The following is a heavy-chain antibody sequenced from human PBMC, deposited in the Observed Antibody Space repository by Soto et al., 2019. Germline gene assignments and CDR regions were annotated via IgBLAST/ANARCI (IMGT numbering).Heavy chain of an antibody. J-gene: IGHJ6*02. V-gene: IGHV4-39*01. CDR1: GGSISSSSYY. Sequence: SETLSLTCTVSGGSISSSSYYWGWIRQPPGKGLEWIGSIYYSGSTYYNPSLKSRVTISVDTSKNQFSLKLSSVTAADTAVYYCARSALYYDFWSGYYKGHYYYYGMDVWGQGTTVTVSS. CDR2: IYYSGST. CDR3: ARSALYYDFWSGYYKGHYYYYGMDV. D-gene: IGHD3-3*01.